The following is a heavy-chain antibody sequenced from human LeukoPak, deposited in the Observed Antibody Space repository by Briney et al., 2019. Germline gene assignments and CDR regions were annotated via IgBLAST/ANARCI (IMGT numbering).Heavy chain of an antibody. CDR3: ARAYGSGSYYKDWFDP. V-gene: IGHV4-34*01. D-gene: IGHD3-10*01. J-gene: IGHJ5*02. Sequence: SETLSLTCAVYGGSFSGYYWSWIRQPPGKGLEWIGEINHSGSTNYNPSLKSRVTISVDTSKNQFSLKLSSVTAADTAVYYCARAYGSGSYYKDWFDPWGQGTLVTVSS. CDR2: INHSGST. CDR1: GGSFSGYY.